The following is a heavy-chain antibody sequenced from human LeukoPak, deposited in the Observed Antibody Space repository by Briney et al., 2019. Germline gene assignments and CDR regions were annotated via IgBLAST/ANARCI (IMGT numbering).Heavy chain of an antibody. CDR3: ARGPNYGARVDYLDS. J-gene: IGHJ4*02. CDR1: GFSFNRHW. V-gene: IGHV3-7*01. D-gene: IGHD4-17*01. Sequence: GGSLRLSCAASGFSFNRHWMTWVRQAPGKGLEWVASIRQGGSEKYYADSVKGRFTVSRDVAKNSLYFQMNSLSADDTAVYYCARGPNYGARVDYLDSWGQGTKVTVSS. CDR2: IRQGGSEK.